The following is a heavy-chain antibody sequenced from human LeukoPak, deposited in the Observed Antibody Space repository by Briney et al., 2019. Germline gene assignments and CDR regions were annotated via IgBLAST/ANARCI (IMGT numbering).Heavy chain of an antibody. CDR1: GGSISNGGYY. D-gene: IGHD3-22*01. CDR3: ARASSGYYYDY. Sequence: NPSQTLSLTCTVSGGSISNGGYYWSWIRQHPGKGLEWIGYIYYSGSTYYNPSLKSRVTISVDTSKNQFSLKLSSVTAADTAVYYCARASSGYYYDYWGQGTLVTVSS. CDR2: IYYSGST. V-gene: IGHV4-31*03. J-gene: IGHJ4*02.